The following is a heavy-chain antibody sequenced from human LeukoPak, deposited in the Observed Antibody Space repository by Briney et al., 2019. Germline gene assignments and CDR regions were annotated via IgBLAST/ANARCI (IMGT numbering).Heavy chain of an antibody. CDR3: AKVFGGDCYPPDSTFDY. Sequence: GGSLRLSCAASGFTFSSYAMSWVRQAPGKGLEWVSGISGSGGSTYYADSVKGRFTLSRDNSKNTLYRQINSLRAEDTAVYYCAKVFGGDCYPPDSTFDYWGQGTLVTASS. D-gene: IGHD2-21*02. CDR2: ISGSGGST. J-gene: IGHJ4*01. CDR1: GFTFSSYA. V-gene: IGHV3-23*01.